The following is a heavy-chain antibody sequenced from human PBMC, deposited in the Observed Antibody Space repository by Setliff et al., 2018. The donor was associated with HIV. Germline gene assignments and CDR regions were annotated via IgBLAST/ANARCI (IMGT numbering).Heavy chain of an antibody. V-gene: IGHV3-53*05. J-gene: IGHJ4*02. CDR3: ARGGVSYYYDTSYYYDY. CDR1: GFIVSSNY. Sequence: LGESLKLSCAASGFIVSSNYMSWVRQAPGKVLEWVSVIYTDGTRYYADSVKGRFTISRDKSKNTLYLQMDSLRTEDTAVYYCARGGVSYYYDTSYYYDYWGQGTLVTVSS. CDR2: IYTDGTR. D-gene: IGHD3-22*01.